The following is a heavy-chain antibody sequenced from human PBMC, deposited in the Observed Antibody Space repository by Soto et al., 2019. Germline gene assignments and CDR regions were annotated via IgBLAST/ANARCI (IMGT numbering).Heavy chain of an antibody. CDR1: GSSLSTDGMC. Sequence: VSGPTLVNPTQTLTLTCTISGSSLSTDGMCVSWIRQPPGKALEWLARIDWNDDKYYRTSLKTRLTISKDTSKNKAVLTMTKLDPAVTATYYCARVWWFGEKEYFQNWGQGTLVTVSS. D-gene: IGHD2-21*01. J-gene: IGHJ1*01. V-gene: IGHV2-70*11. CDR2: IDWNDDK. CDR3: ARVWWFGEKEYFQN.